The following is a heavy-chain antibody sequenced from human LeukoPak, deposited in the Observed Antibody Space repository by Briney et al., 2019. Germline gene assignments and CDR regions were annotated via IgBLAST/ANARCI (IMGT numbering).Heavy chain of an antibody. CDR2: VHYSGTT. Sequence: SETLSLTCTVSDGSITNYDWSWVRQPPGKGLEFIGHVHYSGTTNYNPSLRSRVTISIDTSKKHFFLKLKSVTAADTAVYYCARERISSSLLDYWGQGTLVTVSS. D-gene: IGHD6-6*01. CDR3: ARERISSSLLDY. CDR1: DGSITNYD. J-gene: IGHJ4*02. V-gene: IGHV4-59*01.